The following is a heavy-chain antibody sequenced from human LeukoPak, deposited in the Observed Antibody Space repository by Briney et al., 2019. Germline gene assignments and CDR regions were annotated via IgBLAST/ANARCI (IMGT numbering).Heavy chain of an antibody. CDR3: ARVSEWFGEWEFDY. CDR2: ISYDGSYK. D-gene: IGHD3-10*01. CDR1: GFNVISNY. J-gene: IGHJ4*02. Sequence: GGSLRLSCAASGFNVISNYMNWVRQAPGKGLEWVSVISYDGSYKDYADSVKGRFTISRDNSKNTLYLQMNSLREEDMAVYYCARVSEWFGEWEFDYWGQGTLVTVSS. V-gene: IGHV3-30*03.